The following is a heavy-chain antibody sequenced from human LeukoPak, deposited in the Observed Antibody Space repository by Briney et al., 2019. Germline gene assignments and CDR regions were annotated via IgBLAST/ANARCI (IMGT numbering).Heavy chain of an antibody. CDR1: GXIFTSYS. Sequence: GGSLRLSWATYGXIFTSYSMNWVRQAPGKGLEWVLSLGSSGGSISYTDPVKGRISISRHHAQNSLHLQLSSLRPDDTAVYYCARLAGSRPPWYLDLWGRGTLVTVSS. D-gene: IGHD6-19*01. CDR2: LGSSGGSI. CDR3: ARLAGSRPPWYLDL. V-gene: IGHV3-21*04. J-gene: IGHJ2*01.